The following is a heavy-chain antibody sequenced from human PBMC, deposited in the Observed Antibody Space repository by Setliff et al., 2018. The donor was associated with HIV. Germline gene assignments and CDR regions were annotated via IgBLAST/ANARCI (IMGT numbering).Heavy chain of an antibody. Sequence: PGGSLRLSCATSGFRFDDYGMSWARQAPGKGLEWVATIKKDGSEIYYVDSVKGRFTISRDNARTSLYLEMSSLRVEDTAVYLCANLWEVGAWGQGTLVTVSS. J-gene: IGHJ5*02. D-gene: IGHD1-26*01. CDR3: ANLWEVGA. CDR1: GFRFDDYG. V-gene: IGHV3-7*03. CDR2: IKKDGSEI.